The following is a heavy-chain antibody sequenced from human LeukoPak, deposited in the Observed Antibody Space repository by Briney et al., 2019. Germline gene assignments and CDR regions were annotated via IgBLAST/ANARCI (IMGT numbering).Heavy chain of an antibody. CDR2: IYYSGTT. Sequence: SETLSLTCNVSGGSISSSSFYWGWIRQPPGKGLEWFGSIYYSGTTYYNPSLKSRVTISVDTSKNQFSLKLTSVTAADTAVYYCARQGDSSGSLGFDYWGQGTLVTVSS. CDR1: GGSISSSSFY. D-gene: IGHD3-22*01. V-gene: IGHV4-39*01. CDR3: ARQGDSSGSLGFDY. J-gene: IGHJ4*02.